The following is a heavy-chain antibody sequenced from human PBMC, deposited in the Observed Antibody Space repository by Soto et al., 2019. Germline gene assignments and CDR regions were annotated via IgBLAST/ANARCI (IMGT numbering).Heavy chain of an antibody. J-gene: IGHJ4*02. D-gene: IGHD3-10*01. CDR1: GFTFSSYA. Sequence: GGSLRLSCAASGFTFSSYAMSWVRQAPGKGLEWVSAISGSGGSTYYADSVKGRFTISRDNSKNTLYLQMNSLRAEDTAVYYCANLNTYYYGSGRNYFDYWGQGTLVTVSS. V-gene: IGHV3-23*01. CDR3: ANLNTYYYGSGRNYFDY. CDR2: ISGSGGST.